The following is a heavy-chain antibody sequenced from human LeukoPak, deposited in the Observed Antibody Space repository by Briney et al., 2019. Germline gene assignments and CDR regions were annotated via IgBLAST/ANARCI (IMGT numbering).Heavy chain of an antibody. CDR1: GFTFDDYA. J-gene: IGHJ4*02. D-gene: IGHD3-16*01. Sequence: PGGSLILSCAASGFTFDDYAMQWGRQAPGGGLWWVSLISGDGDRTYYADSVKGRFTISRNNSKNSLYLQMNRLRTEDTALSYCANDICSYDYGCSIGSWGQGPLVTVSA. CDR3: ANDICSYDYGCSIGS. CDR2: ISGDGDRT. V-gene: IGHV3-43*02.